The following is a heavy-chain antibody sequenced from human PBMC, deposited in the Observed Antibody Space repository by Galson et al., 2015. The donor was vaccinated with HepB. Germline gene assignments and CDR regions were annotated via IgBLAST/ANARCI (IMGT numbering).Heavy chain of an antibody. CDR2: ISAYNGNT. J-gene: IGHJ4*02. D-gene: IGHD1-26*01. Sequence: SVKVSCKASGYTFTSYGISWVRQAPGQGLEWMGWISAYNGNTNYAQKLQGRVTMTTDTSTSTAYMELRSLRSDDTAVYYCARVRDYSGSFYYFDYWGQGTLVTVSS. CDR3: ARVRDYSGSFYYFDY. CDR1: GYTFTSYG. V-gene: IGHV1-18*04.